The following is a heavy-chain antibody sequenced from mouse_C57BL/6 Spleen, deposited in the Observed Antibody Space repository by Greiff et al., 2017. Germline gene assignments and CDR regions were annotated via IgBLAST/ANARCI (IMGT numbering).Heavy chain of an antibody. CDR2: INPSSGYT. D-gene: IGHD3-2*02. Sequence: QVQLQQSGAELARPGASVKMSCKASGYTFTSYTMHWVKQRPGQGLEWIGYINPSSGYTKYNQKFKDKATLTADKSSSTAYMQLSSLTSEDSAVYYCAADSSGYPFAYWGQGTLVTVSA. CDR3: AADSSGYPFAY. V-gene: IGHV1-4*01. CDR1: GYTFTSYT. J-gene: IGHJ3*01.